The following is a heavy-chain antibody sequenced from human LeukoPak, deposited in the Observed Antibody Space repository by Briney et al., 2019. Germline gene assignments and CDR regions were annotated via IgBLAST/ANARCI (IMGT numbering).Heavy chain of an antibody. CDR2: INSDGSST. D-gene: IGHD5-24*01. Sequence: GGSLRLSCAASGFTFSTYWMHWVRHAPGKGLVWVSRINSDGSSTSYADSVKRRFTISRDNAKNTLYLQMNSLRAEDTAVYYCARGEMATIYWGQGTLVTVSS. CDR1: GFTFSTYW. V-gene: IGHV3-74*01. J-gene: IGHJ4*02. CDR3: ARGEMATIY.